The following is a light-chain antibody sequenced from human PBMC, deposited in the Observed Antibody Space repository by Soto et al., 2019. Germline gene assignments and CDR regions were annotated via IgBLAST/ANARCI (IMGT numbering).Light chain of an antibody. V-gene: IGKV1-5*01. CDR3: QQYNSYSPT. CDR2: AAS. Sequence: DIQMTQSPSSVSASVGDRVTITCRASQGISRYLNWYQQKPGKAPKVLIYAASNLESGVPSRFSGSGSGTEFTLTISSLQPDDFATYYCQQYNSYSPTFGQGTKVDIK. J-gene: IGKJ1*01. CDR1: QGISRY.